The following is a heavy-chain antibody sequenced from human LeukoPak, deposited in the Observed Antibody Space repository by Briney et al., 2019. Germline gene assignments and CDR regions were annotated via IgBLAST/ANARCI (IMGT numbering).Heavy chain of an antibody. D-gene: IGHD3-22*01. CDR1: GYTFTGYY. V-gene: IGHV1-2*02. CDR3: ARDGNYYDNSDPGAFDV. Sequence: ASVKVSCKASGYTFTGYYMHWVRQAPGHGLEWMGWINPNSGGTNYAQKFQGRVTMTRDPSISTAYMELTRLRSDDTAVYYRARDGNYYDNSDPGAFDVWDQGTMVTVSS. CDR2: INPNSGGT. J-gene: IGHJ3*01.